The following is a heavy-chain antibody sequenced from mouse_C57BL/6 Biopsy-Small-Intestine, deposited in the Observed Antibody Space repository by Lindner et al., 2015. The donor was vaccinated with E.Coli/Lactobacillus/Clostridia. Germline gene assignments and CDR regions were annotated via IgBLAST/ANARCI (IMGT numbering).Heavy chain of an antibody. Sequence: VQLQESGAELVRPGTSVKVSCKASGYAFTNYLIEWVKQRPGQGLEWIGAINPGSGGTNYNEKFKGKATLTADKSSSTAYMQLSSLTSEDSAVYFCARLDGNYSYYFDYWGQGTTLTVSS. CDR1: GYAFTNYL. V-gene: IGHV1-54*01. CDR3: ARLDGNYSYYFDY. CDR2: INPGSGGT. D-gene: IGHD2-1*01. J-gene: IGHJ2*01.